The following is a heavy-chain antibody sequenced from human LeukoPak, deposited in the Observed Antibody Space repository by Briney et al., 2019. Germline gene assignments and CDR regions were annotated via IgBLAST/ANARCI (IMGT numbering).Heavy chain of an antibody. CDR2: IIPIFGTA. J-gene: IGHJ4*02. CDR1: GGTFSSYA. Sequence: SVKVSCTASGGTFSSYAISWVRQAPGQGLEWMGRIIPIFGTANYAQKFQGRVTITTDESTSTAYMELSSLRSEDTAVYYCARDPETYYYGSGISFDYWGQGTLVTVSS. V-gene: IGHV1-69*05. CDR3: ARDPETYYYGSGISFDY. D-gene: IGHD3-10*01.